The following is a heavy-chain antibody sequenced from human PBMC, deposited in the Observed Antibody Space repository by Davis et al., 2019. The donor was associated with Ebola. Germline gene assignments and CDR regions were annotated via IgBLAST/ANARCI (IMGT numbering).Heavy chain of an antibody. CDR2: ISGSGGST. CDR3: AKDVNPDYYDSSGQIWAYGMDV. D-gene: IGHD3-22*01. V-gene: IGHV3-23*01. Sequence: PGGSLRLSCAASGFTFSSYAMSWVRQAPGKGLEWVSAISGSGGSTYYADSVKGRFTISRDNSKNTLYLQMNSLRAEDTAVYYCAKDVNPDYYDSSGQIWAYGMDVWGQGTTVTVSS. J-gene: IGHJ6*02. CDR1: GFTFSSYA.